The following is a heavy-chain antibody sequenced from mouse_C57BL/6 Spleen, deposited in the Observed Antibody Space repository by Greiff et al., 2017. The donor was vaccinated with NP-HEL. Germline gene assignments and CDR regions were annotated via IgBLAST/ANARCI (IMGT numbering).Heavy chain of an antibody. J-gene: IGHJ3*01. Sequence: QVQLQQPGAELVKPGASVKLSCKASGYTFTSYWMHWVKQRPGQGLEWIGMIHPDSGSTNYNEKFKSKATLTVDKSSSTAYMQLSSLTSEDSAVYYCAGSWDVEFAYWGQGTLVTVSA. CDR3: AGSWDVEFAY. V-gene: IGHV1-64*01. D-gene: IGHD1-1*02. CDR2: IHPDSGST. CDR1: GYTFTSYW.